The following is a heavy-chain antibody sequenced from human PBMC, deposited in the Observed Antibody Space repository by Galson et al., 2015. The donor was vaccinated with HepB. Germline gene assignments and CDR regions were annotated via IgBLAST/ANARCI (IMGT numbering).Heavy chain of an antibody. CDR3: AKETFMEDYAAADAYYYYGMDV. CDR2: ISGSGGST. CDR1: GFTFSSCA. Sequence: SLRLSCAASGFTFSSCAMSWVRQAPGKGLEWVSAISGSGGSTYYADSVKGRFTISRDNSKNTLYLQMNSLRAEDTAVYYCAKETFMEDYAAADAYYYYGMDVWGQGTTVTVSS. D-gene: IGHD4/OR15-4a*01. V-gene: IGHV3-23*01. J-gene: IGHJ6*02.